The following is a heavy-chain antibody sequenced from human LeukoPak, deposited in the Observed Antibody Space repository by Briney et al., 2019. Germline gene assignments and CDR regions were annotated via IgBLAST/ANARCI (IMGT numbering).Heavy chain of an antibody. Sequence: PGGSLRLSCAASGFTFDDYGMSWVRQAPGKGLEWVSGINWNGGSTGYADSVKGRFTISRDNAKNSLYLQMNSLRAEDTALYYCARAPGYYDFWSGYDGEYFDYWGQVTLVTVSS. D-gene: IGHD3-3*01. CDR3: ARAPGYYDFWSGYDGEYFDY. J-gene: IGHJ4*02. CDR1: GFTFDDYG. V-gene: IGHV3-20*04. CDR2: INWNGGST.